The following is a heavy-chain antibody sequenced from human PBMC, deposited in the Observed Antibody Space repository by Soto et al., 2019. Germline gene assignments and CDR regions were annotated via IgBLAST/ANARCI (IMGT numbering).Heavy chain of an antibody. CDR1: GFTFDDYA. J-gene: IGHJ3*02. CDR2: ISWNSGSI. Sequence: DVQLVESGGGLVQPGRSLRLSCAASGFTFDDYAMHWVRQAPRKGLEWVSGISWNSGSIGYADSVKGRFTISRDNAKNSLYLQMNSLRAEDTALYYCAKDRTFYGEYVMGAFDIWGQGTMVTVSS. D-gene: IGHD4-17*01. CDR3: AKDRTFYGEYVMGAFDI. V-gene: IGHV3-9*01.